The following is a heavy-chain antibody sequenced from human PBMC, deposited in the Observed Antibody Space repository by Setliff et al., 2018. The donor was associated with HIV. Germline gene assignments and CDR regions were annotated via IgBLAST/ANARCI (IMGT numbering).Heavy chain of an antibody. D-gene: IGHD6-13*01. Sequence: ASVKVSCKSSGYAFTSYAMHWMRQAPGQRLEWMGWINAGNGNTKYSQKFQDRVTITRDTSASTAYMELRLRSEDTAVYYCARTLFPSSSLFSNWGQGTLVTVSS. CDR3: ARTLFPSSSLFSN. CDR1: GYAFTSYA. CDR2: INAGNGNT. J-gene: IGHJ4*02. V-gene: IGHV1-3*01.